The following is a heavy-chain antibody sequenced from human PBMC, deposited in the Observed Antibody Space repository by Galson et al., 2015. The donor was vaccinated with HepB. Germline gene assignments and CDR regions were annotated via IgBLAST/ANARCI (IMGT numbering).Heavy chain of an antibody. D-gene: IGHD2-15*01. CDR1: GYNFIYYA. CDR2: INSGNANT. CDR3: ARDSSGARKYFDF. Sequence: SVKVSCKASGYNFIYYAIHWVRQAPGQRLEWMGWINSGNANTKYSQKFKGSLTVTRDTSANTVYMELSSLTSEDTAVYYCARDSSGARKYFDFWGQGTLVAVSS. J-gene: IGHJ4*02. V-gene: IGHV1-3*01.